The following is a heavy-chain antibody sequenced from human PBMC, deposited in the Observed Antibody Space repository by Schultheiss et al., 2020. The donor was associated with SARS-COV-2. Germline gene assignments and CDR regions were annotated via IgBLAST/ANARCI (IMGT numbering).Heavy chain of an antibody. J-gene: IGHJ3*02. CDR3: ANHRGAIPDAFDI. CDR1: GFTFSSNY. CDR2: ISGSGGST. V-gene: IGHV3-23*01. D-gene: IGHD3-10*01. Sequence: GESLKISCAASGFTFSSNYMSWVRQAPGKGLEWVSAISGSGGSTYYADSVKGRFTISRDNSKNTLYLQMNSLRAEDTAVYYCANHRGAIPDAFDIWGQGTMVTVSS.